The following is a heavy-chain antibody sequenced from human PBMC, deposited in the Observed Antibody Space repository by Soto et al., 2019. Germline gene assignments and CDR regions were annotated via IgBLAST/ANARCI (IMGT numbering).Heavy chain of an antibody. V-gene: IGHV3-74*03. CDR3: ATAEVDY. CDR1: GFTFGDYW. CDR2: MTGDGRTT. J-gene: IGHJ4*02. Sequence: EVQLAEPGGGLVQPGGSLRLSCAASGFTFGDYWMHWVRQPPGKGPEWVSRMTGDGRTTQYADSVKGRFTASRDNAKSTLYLQMNSLRAEDTAVYYCATAEVDYWGPGTLVTVSS.